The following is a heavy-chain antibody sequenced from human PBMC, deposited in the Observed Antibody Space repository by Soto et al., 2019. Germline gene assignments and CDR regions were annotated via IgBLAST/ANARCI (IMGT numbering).Heavy chain of an antibody. CDR3: ARDYDGFDY. CDR2: ISHSGTV. Sequence: SETLSLTCDVSSVSITSSNWWSWVRQPPGKGLEWLGKISHSGTVNYNATLRSRVTISVDKPKNQLSLKLMSVTAADTAVYYCARDYDGFDYWGPGILVTVSS. D-gene: IGHD3-16*01. V-gene: IGHV4-4*02. CDR1: SVSITSSNW. J-gene: IGHJ4*02.